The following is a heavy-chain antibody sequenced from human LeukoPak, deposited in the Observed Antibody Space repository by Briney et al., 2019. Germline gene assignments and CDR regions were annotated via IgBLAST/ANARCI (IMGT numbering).Heavy chain of an antibody. CDR2: LIGSSGST. CDR1: GFTSTDYA. Sequence: GGSLRLSCAASGFTSTDYAMNWVRQAPGKGLEWVSVLIGSSGSTDYADSVKGRFTISRDNSKNTLFLQMNSLRAEDTAIYYCAKGAYDYIEIGYFDSWGQGALVTVSS. J-gene: IGHJ4*02. V-gene: IGHV3-23*01. CDR3: AKGAYDYIEIGYFDS. D-gene: IGHD5-12*01.